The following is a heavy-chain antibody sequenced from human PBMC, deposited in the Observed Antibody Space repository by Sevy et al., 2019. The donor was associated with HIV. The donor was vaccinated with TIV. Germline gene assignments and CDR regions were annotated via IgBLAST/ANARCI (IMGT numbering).Heavy chain of an antibody. J-gene: IGHJ6*02. CDR2: ISSSRSYI. Sequence: GGSLRLSCAASGFTFSPYSMNWVRQAPGKGLEWVSSISSSRSYIYYADSVKGRFIVSRDKAKNSLYLQMNSLRAEDTAVYYCAREGGNVNIFGVVPRDAMDVWGQGTTVTVSS. D-gene: IGHD3-3*02. CDR1: GFTFSPYS. CDR3: AREGGNVNIFGVVPRDAMDV. V-gene: IGHV3-21*01.